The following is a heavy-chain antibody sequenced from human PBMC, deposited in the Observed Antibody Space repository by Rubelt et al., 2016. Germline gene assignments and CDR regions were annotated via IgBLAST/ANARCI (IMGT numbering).Heavy chain of an antibody. CDR2: IKSDESAT. J-gene: IGHJ3*02. D-gene: IGHD5-12*01. CDR3: ARGATPVVLDI. CDR1: GFTFSSYW. Sequence: GGGSVQPGGSLRLSCAASGFTFSSYWMHWVRHFPGKGLVWVSRIKSDESATSYADSVKGRFTISRDNAKNTLYLHMDSMGAEDTAVYYCARGATPVVLDIWGQGTMVTVSS. V-gene: IGHV3-74*01.